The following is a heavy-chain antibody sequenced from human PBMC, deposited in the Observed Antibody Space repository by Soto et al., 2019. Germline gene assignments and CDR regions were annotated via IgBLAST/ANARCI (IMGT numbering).Heavy chain of an antibody. J-gene: IGHJ6*02. V-gene: IGHV1-18*01. CDR2: ISAYNGNT. CDR3: ARRCSSTSCSPYYYYGMDV. Sequence: QVQLVQSGAEVKKPGASVKVSCKASGYTFTSYGISWVRQAPGQGLEWMGWISAYNGNTNYAQKLQDRVTMTTDTSTSTAYMELRSLRSDDTAVYYCARRCSSTSCSPYYYYGMDVWGQGTTVTVSS. D-gene: IGHD2-2*01. CDR1: GYTFTSYG.